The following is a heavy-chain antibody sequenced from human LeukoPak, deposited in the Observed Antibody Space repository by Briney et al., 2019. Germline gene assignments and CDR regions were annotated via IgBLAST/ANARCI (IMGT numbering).Heavy chain of an antibody. D-gene: IGHD2-15*01. CDR1: GFTFSSYA. CDR2: ISGSGGST. CDR3: AKDALPGVVVVAATLGAKHRYYYYYGMDV. V-gene: IGHV3-23*01. J-gene: IGHJ6*02. Sequence: GGSLRLSCAASGFTFSSYAMSWVRQAPGKGLEWVSAISGSGGSTYYADSVKGRFTISRDNSKNTLYLQMNSLRAEDTAVYYCAKDALPGVVVVAATLGAKHRYYYYYGMDVWGQGTTVTVSS.